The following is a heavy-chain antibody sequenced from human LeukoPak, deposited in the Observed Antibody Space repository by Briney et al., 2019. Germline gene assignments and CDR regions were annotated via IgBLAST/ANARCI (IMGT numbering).Heavy chain of an antibody. D-gene: IGHD4-11*01. V-gene: IGHV3-33*01. CDR2: IWSDGSNR. CDR3: ARDAQRGFDYSNSLRY. J-gene: IGHJ4*01. Sequence: PGGSLRLSCAAPGFIFIHYCMHWVRQAPGRGLEWVAVIWSDGSNRFYAGSVKGRFTISIDNAQNTVFLQMNSLRGEDTAVYYCARDAQRGFDYSNSLRYWGHGILVTVSS. CDR1: GFIFIHYC.